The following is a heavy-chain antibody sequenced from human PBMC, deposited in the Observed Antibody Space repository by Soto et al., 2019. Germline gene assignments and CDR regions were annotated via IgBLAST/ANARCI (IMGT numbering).Heavy chain of an antibody. V-gene: IGHV4-4*02. D-gene: IGHD2-21*02. CDR1: GGSISSSNW. CDR3: ARDRLYCGGDCYSLGNYYGMDV. CDR2: IYHSGST. J-gene: IGHJ6*02. Sequence: SETLSLTCAVSGGSISSSNWWSWVRQPPGKGLEWIGEIYHSGSTNYNPSLKSRVTISVDKSKNQFSLKLSSVTAADTAVYYCARDRLYCGGDCYSLGNYYGMDVWGQGTTVTVSS.